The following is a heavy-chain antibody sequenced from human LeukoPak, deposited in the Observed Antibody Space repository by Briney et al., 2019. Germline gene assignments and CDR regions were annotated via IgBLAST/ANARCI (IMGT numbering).Heavy chain of an antibody. D-gene: IGHD6-19*01. CDR3: ARDRSSSWYYFDY. V-gene: IGHV1-18*01. Sequence: GASVKVSCRASGYTFSSYSISWVRQAPGQGLEWMGWISAYNGATKYAQKFQGRVTMTTDTFTSTAYVELRSLRSDDTALYYCARDRSSSWYYFDYWGLGTLVTVSS. J-gene: IGHJ4*02. CDR1: GYTFSSYS. CDR2: ISAYNGAT.